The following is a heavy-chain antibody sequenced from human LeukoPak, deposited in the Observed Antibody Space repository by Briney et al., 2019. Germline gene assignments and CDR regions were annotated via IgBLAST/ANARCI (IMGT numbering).Heavy chain of an antibody. CDR2: INHSGST. J-gene: IGHJ4*02. CDR3: ARGGWELLVFDY. CDR1: GFTFSSYE. Sequence: GSLRLSCAASGFTFSSYEMNWVRQPPGKGLEWIGEINHSGSTNYNPSLKSRVTISVDTSKNQFSLKLSSVTAADTAVYYCARGGWELLVFDYRGQGTLVTVSS. D-gene: IGHD1-26*01. V-gene: IGHV4-34*01.